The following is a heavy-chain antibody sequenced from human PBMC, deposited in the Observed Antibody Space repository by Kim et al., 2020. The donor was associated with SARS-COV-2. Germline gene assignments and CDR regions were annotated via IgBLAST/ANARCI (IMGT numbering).Heavy chain of an antibody. J-gene: IGHJ4*02. D-gene: IGHD1-26*01. CDR2: MNAANGDI. V-gene: IGHV1-3*03. CDR3: AREEVTGGGSYVY. CDR1: GYTFSVNP. Sequence: ASVKVSCKASGYTFSVNPIHWVRQAPGQGLEWMGWMNAANGDIRYSPGFQDRVTFTSDTPASTAYMDLSSLTSEDTAVYYCAREEVTGGGSYVYWGQGT.